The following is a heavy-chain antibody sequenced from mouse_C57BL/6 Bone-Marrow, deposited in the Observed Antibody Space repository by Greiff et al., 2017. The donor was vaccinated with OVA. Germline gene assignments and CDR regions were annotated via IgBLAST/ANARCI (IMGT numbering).Heavy chain of an antibody. CDR3: TTERTRAWFAY. J-gene: IGHJ3*01. CDR1: GFNIKDDY. V-gene: IGHV14-4*01. CDR2: IDPENGDT. Sequence: EVQLQQSGAELVRPGASVKLSCTASGFNIKDDYMHWVKQRPEQGLEWIGWIDPENGDTEYASKFQGKATITADTSSNTAYLQLSSLTSEDTAVYSCTTERTRAWFAYWGQGTLVTVSA.